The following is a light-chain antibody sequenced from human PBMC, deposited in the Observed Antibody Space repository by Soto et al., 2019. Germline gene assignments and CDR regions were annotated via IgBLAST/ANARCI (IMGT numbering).Light chain of an antibody. CDR1: QSVSSNF. CDR3: QQYGTSPQT. J-gene: IGKJ1*01. CDR2: GAS. Sequence: EIVLTQSPGTLSLSPGERATLSCRASQSVSSNFLAWYQQKPGQAPRLLIFGASSRATGIPDRFSGSGSGKDFTLTISGLEPEDLAVYYCQQYGTSPQTFGQGTKVEIK. V-gene: IGKV3-20*01.